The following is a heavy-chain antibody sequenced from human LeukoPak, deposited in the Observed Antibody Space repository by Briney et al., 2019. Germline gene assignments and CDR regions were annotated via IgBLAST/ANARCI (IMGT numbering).Heavy chain of an antibody. CDR3: AKDMCSSTSCSRRAFDI. D-gene: IGHD2-2*01. CDR2: ISYDGSNK. J-gene: IGHJ3*02. V-gene: IGHV3-30-3*01. CDR1: GFTFSSFA. Sequence: GGSLRLSCAASGFTFSSFAMHWVRQAPGRGLEWVAVISYDGSNKYYADSVKGRFTISRDNSENTLYLQMNSLRAEDTAVFYCAKDMCSSTSCSRRAFDIWGQGTMVTVSS.